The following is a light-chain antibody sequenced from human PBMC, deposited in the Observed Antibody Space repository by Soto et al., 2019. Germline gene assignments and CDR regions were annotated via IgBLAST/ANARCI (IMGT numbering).Light chain of an antibody. CDR1: QSVSSSY. Sequence: EVELTQSPGTLSLSPGERATLSCRASQSVSSSYLAWYQQKPGQAPRLLIYGASSRATGIPDRFSGSGSGTDFTLTISRLEPEDFAVYYCQQYGSSPTWTFGQGTKVDI. V-gene: IGKV3-20*01. CDR2: GAS. J-gene: IGKJ1*01. CDR3: QQYGSSPTWT.